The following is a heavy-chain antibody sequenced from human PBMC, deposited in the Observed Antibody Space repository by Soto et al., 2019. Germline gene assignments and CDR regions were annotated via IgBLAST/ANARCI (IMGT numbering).Heavy chain of an antibody. V-gene: IGHV3-30-3*01. CDR1: GFTFSSST. J-gene: IGHJ4*02. Sequence: PGGSLRLSCAASGFTFSSSTIHWVRQAPGKGLEWVAVISSDGSNKYYADSVKGRFTISRDNSKNTLYLQMHSLRAEDTAVYYCATPDRSGWSLGFEHWGQGTLVTVSS. D-gene: IGHD6-19*01. CDR3: ATPDRSGWSLGFEH. CDR2: ISSDGSNK.